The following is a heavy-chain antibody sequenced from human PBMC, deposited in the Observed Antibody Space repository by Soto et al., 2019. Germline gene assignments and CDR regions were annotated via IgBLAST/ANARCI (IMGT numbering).Heavy chain of an antibody. Sequence: GGSLRLSCAASGFTFSNAWMSWVRQAPGKGLEWVGRIKSKTDGGTTGYAAPVKGRFTISRDDSKNTLYLQMNSLKTEDTAVYYCTTDLPRQWLELDYYYGMDVWGQGTTVTVSS. J-gene: IGHJ6*02. CDR2: IKSKTDGGTT. V-gene: IGHV3-15*01. CDR1: GFTFSNAW. D-gene: IGHD1-7*01. CDR3: TTDLPRQWLELDYYYGMDV.